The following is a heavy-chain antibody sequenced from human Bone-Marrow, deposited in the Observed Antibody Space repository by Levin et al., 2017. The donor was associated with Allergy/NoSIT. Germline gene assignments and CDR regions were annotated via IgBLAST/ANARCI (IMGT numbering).Heavy chain of an antibody. Sequence: LSLPCAASGFTFHDYGMSWVRQVPGKGLEWVSGISGRGESTYDADSARGRFTISRDNAKKFLYLQMDSLRAGDTALYYCVRGLLDYGDNVALDHWGQGTLVTVSS. CDR3: VRGLLDYGDNVALDH. CDR2: ISGRGEST. V-gene: IGHV3-20*04. J-gene: IGHJ4*02. CDR1: GFTFHDYG. D-gene: IGHD4-17*01.